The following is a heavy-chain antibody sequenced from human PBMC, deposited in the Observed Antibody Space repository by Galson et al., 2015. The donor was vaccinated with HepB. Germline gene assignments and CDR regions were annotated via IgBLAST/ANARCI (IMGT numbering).Heavy chain of an antibody. CDR1: GFTFSSYG. D-gene: IGHD5-24*01. CDR2: KSYDGSNK. J-gene: IGHJ3*02. Sequence: SLRLSCAASGFTFSSYGMHWVRQAPGKGLEWVAVKSYDGSNKYYADSVKGRFTISRDNSKNTLYLQMNSLRAEDTAVYYCAKSRWIRVATSAFDIWGQGTMVTVSS. V-gene: IGHV3-30*18. CDR3: AKSRWIRVATSAFDI.